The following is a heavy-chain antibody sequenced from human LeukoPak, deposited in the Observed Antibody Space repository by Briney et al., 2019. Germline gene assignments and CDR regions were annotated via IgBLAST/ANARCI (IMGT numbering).Heavy chain of an antibody. Sequence: GGSLRLSCAASGFTFSSYGMHWVRQAPGKGLEWVAFIRYDGSNKYYADSVKGRFTISRDNAKNSLYLQMNSLRAEDTAVYYCARTTVTRYYYYGMDVWGQGTTVTVSS. CDR2: IRYDGSNK. CDR1: GFTFSSYG. J-gene: IGHJ6*02. V-gene: IGHV3-30*02. D-gene: IGHD4-17*01. CDR3: ARTTVTRYYYYGMDV.